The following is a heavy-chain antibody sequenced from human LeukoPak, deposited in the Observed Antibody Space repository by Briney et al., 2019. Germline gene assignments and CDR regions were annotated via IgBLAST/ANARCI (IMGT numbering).Heavy chain of an antibody. D-gene: IGHD6-13*01. CDR3: ARANNSSWHN. Sequence: GGSLRLSCATPGFIFSDNWMSWVRDAPGRGLEWVANIKPDGSAQYYTASVKGRFTVSRVNAKNSLYPQMNSLRVEDTALYYCARANNSSWHNWGQGTLVTVSS. J-gene: IGHJ4*02. CDR1: GFIFSDNW. V-gene: IGHV3-7*01. CDR2: IKPDGSAQ.